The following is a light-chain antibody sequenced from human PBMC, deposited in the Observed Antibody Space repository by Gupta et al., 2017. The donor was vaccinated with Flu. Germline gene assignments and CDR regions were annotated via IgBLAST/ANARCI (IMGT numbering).Light chain of an antibody. CDR3: QQSYSTPLT. CDR1: QIVRSY. Sequence: DIQMTQSPSSLSASVGDRVTITCRASQIVRSYFNWYQQKPGKAPKLLIYAASSLHSGVPSRFSGSGSGTDFTLIISSLQPEDFGTYYCQQSYSTPLTFGGGTKVEIK. V-gene: IGKV1-39*01. CDR2: AAS. J-gene: IGKJ4*01.